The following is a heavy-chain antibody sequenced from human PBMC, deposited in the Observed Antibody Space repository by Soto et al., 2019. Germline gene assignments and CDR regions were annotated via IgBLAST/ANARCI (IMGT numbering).Heavy chain of an antibody. D-gene: IGHD3-22*01. V-gene: IGHV3-66*01. Sequence: EVQLVESGGGLVQPGGPLRLSCAASGFTLSFNYMTWVRQAPGKGLEWVSLINTNGDTYYADSVKGRFTMSRDNSKNTLFLQMNSVRAEDTAVYYCAKTMIIGARGVWGQGTTVTVSS. CDR2: INTNGDT. CDR3: AKTMIIGARGV. J-gene: IGHJ6*02. CDR1: GFTLSFNY.